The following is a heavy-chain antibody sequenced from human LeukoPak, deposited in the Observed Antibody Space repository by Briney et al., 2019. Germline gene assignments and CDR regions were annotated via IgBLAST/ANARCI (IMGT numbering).Heavy chain of an antibody. CDR1: GFTFSSYA. J-gene: IGHJ4*02. V-gene: IGHV3-23*01. CDR3: AKGYTMIVVVIPYYFDY. Sequence: GGSLRLSCAASGFTFSSYAMSWVRQAPGKGLEWVSAISGSGGSTYYADSVKGRFTISRDNSKNTLYLQMNSLRAEDTAVYYCAKGYTMIVVVIPYYFDYWRQGTLVTVSS. D-gene: IGHD3-22*01. CDR2: ISGSGGST.